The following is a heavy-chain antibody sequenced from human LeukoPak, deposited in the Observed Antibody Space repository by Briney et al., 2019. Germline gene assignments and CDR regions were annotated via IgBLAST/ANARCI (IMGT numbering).Heavy chain of an antibody. D-gene: IGHD3-3*01. J-gene: IGHJ6*03. Sequence: SETLSLTCAVYGGSFSGYYWSWIRQPPGKGLEWIGEINHSGSTNYNPSLKSRVTISVDTSKNQFSLKLSSVTAADTAVYYCARGNRGVTIFGVVTYYYYYYMDVWGKGTTVTVSS. V-gene: IGHV4-34*01. CDR3: ARGNRGVTIFGVVTYYYYYYMDV. CDR1: GGSFSGYY. CDR2: INHSGST.